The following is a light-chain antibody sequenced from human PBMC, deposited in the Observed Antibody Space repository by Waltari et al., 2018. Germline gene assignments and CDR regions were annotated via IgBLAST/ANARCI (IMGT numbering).Light chain of an antibody. V-gene: IGKV3-11*01. Sequence: EIVLTQSPATLSLSPGERATLSCRASQSVGTSLAWYQHIPGQAPRLLIYDASNRASDISPRFSGSGSATDFSLTISGLDPEDYAVYYCQQGVTFGGGTRVEIK. CDR3: QQGVT. J-gene: IGKJ4*01. CDR1: QSVGTS. CDR2: DAS.